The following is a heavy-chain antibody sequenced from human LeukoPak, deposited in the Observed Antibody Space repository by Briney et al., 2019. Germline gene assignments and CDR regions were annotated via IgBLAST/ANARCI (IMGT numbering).Heavy chain of an antibody. CDR1: GYTFTSYG. Sequence: ASVKVSFKASGYTFTSYGISWVRQAPGQGLEWMGWISAYNGNTNYAQKLQGRVTMTTDTSTSTAYMELRTLRSDDTAVYYCARDHKYYDFWSGYSKRFDYWGQGTLVTVSS. CDR3: ARDHKYYDFWSGYSKRFDY. J-gene: IGHJ4*02. V-gene: IGHV1-18*01. D-gene: IGHD3-3*01. CDR2: ISAYNGNT.